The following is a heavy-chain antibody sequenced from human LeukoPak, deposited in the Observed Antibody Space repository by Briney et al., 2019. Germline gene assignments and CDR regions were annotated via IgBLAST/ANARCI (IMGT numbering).Heavy chain of an antibody. Sequence: SQTLSLTCTVSGDFISSGDYFWSWVRQPPGKGLEWVVYIYNSGSTHYNPSLKSRVTISEDSSKNQFSLKFRSLTVADTAVYYCARGVAVPYYYYGMDVWGQGTTVTVSS. CDR3: ARGVAVPYYYYGMDV. J-gene: IGHJ6*02. D-gene: IGHD6-19*01. V-gene: IGHV4-30-4*01. CDR2: IYNSGST. CDR1: GDFISSGDYF.